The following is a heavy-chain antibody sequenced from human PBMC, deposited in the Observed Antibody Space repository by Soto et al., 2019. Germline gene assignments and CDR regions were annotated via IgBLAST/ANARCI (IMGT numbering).Heavy chain of an antibody. V-gene: IGHV3-15*01. CDR2: IKSKTDGGTT. Sequence: GGSVRLSCAASGFTFSNAWMSWVRQAPGKGLEWVGRIKSKTDGGTTDYAAPVKGRFTISRDDSKNTLYLQMNSLKTEDTAVYYCTTDEITMIVVDPVVHGMDVWGQGTTVTGSS. D-gene: IGHD3-22*01. CDR1: GFTFSNAW. CDR3: TTDEITMIVVDPVVHGMDV. J-gene: IGHJ6*02.